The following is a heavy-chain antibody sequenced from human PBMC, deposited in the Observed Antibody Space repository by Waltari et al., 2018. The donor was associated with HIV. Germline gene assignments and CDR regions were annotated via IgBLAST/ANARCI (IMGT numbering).Heavy chain of an antibody. V-gene: IGHV3-7*01. CDR1: GFTFSSYW. CDR3: ASEGYSSGWSRDY. J-gene: IGHJ4*02. D-gene: IGHD6-19*01. Sequence: EVQLVESGGGLVQPGGSLRLSCAASGFTFSSYWMSWVRQAPGKGLEWVANIKQDGIDKYYVDSVKGRFTISRDNGKNSLYLQMNSLRAEDTAVYYCASEGYSSGWSRDYWGQGTLVTVSS. CDR2: IKQDGIDK.